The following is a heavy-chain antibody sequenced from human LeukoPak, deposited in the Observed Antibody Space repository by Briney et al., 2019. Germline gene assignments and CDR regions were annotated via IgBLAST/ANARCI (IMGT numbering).Heavy chain of an antibody. V-gene: IGHV1-2*02. CDR2: INPDSAGT. Sequence: ASVKVSCKASGYTFTGYYLHWVRQAPGQGLEWVGGINPDSAGTNYTQKFQGRVTMTRDTSISTVYMELWRLRSDDRAVYYCARVSGRGYSYGSFDYWGQGTLVTVSS. J-gene: IGHJ4*02. CDR1: GYTFTGYY. CDR3: ARVSGRGYSYGSFDY. D-gene: IGHD5-18*01.